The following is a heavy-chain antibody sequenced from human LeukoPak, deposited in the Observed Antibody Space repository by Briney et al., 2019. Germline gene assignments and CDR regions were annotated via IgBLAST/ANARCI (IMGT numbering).Heavy chain of an antibody. CDR1: GFTVSSNY. CDR3: ARMESTTATAFDY. J-gene: IGHJ4*02. V-gene: IGHV3-66*01. CDR2: IYSGGTT. D-gene: IGHD4-17*01. Sequence: GSLRLSCAASGFTVSSNYMSWVRQAPGKGLEWVSVIYSGGTTYYANSVKGRFTISRDNSKNTVYLQFNSLRAEDTAVYYCARMESTTATAFDYWGQGTLVTVSS.